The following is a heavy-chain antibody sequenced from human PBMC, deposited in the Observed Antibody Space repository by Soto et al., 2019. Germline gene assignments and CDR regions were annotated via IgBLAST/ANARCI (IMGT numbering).Heavy chain of an antibody. D-gene: IGHD3-10*01. J-gene: IGHJ4*02. V-gene: IGHV1-18*01. CDR2: ISPYNGNT. CDR1: GYTFTTYG. CDR3: TIGWFGYFVYYFDS. Sequence: QVQLVQSGAEVKKPGASVKVSCKTSGYTFTTYGISWVRQAPGQGLEWMGWISPYNGNTKYAQKLQGRVTMTADTSTGTAYMALRSLTSADTAVYYCTIGWFGYFVYYFDSWGQGTLVTVSS.